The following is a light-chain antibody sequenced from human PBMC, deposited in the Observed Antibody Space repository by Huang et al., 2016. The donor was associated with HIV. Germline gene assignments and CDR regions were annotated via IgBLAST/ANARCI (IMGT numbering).Light chain of an antibody. Sequence: IVMTQTPLSLSVTPGQPATISCKSNQSRLHSDGKTYLYWYLQRPGQSPQLLIYEVSSRSSEVPDRFSGSGSGTNFTLKISRVEAGDVGVYYCMQSIHLRTFGQGTKLEIK. CDR1: QSRLHSDGKTY. CDR2: EVS. CDR3: MQSIHLRT. J-gene: IGKJ2*02. V-gene: IGKV2-29*02.